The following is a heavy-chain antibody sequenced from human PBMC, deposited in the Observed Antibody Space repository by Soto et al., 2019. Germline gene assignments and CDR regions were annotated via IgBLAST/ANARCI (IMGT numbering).Heavy chain of an antibody. D-gene: IGHD3-16*01. CDR2: ISSSSSYI. V-gene: IGHV3-21*01. CDR3: ARSNYDYIWGSNMDV. CDR1: GFTFSSYS. Sequence: GGSLRLSCAASGFTFSSYSMNWVRQAPGKGLEWVSSISSSSSYIYYADSVKGRFTISRDNAKNSLYLQMNSLRAEDTAVYYCARSNYDYIWGSNMDVWGKGTTVTVSS. J-gene: IGHJ6*03.